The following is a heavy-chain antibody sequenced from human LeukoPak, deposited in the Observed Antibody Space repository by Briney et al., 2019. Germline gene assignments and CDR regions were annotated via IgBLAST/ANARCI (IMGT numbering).Heavy chain of an antibody. V-gene: IGHV3-30*03. J-gene: IGHJ4*02. CDR1: GFTFSNYA. D-gene: IGHD6-19*01. Sequence: GRSLRLSCAASGFTFSNYAMHWVRQAPGKGLERVAVISYDGSKYYPESVKGRFTISRDNSQNTLSLQMDSLRPEDTAVYYCAPGYSSGWSLLQYFDYWGQGTLVTVSS. CDR3: APGYSSGWSLLQYFDY. CDR2: ISYDGSK.